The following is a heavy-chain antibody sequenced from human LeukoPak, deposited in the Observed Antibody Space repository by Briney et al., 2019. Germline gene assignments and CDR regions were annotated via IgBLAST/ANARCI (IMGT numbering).Heavy chain of an antibody. D-gene: IGHD3-22*01. CDR3: ARDYYYDSSGPTH. Sequence: PGGSLKLSCAASGFSFSEAAIHWVRQASGKGLEWVGRIRSRTTGYATAYAASVKGRFTISRDDSKNTAFLQMNSLRAEDTAVYYCARDYYYDSSGPTHWGQGTLVTVSS. CDR1: GFSFSEAA. J-gene: IGHJ4*02. V-gene: IGHV3-73*01. CDR2: IRSRTTGYAT.